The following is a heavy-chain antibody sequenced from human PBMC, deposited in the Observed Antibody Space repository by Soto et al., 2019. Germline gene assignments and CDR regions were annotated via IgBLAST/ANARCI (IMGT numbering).Heavy chain of an antibody. CDR3: ARLDSSGYYYYGMDV. J-gene: IGHJ6*02. D-gene: IGHD6-6*01. Sequence: PGESLKISCKGSGYSFTSYWIVWVRQMPGKGLEWMGIIYPGDSDTRYSPSFQGQVTISADKSINTAYLQWSSLKASDTAMYYCARLDSSGYYYYGMDVWGQGTTVTVSS. CDR2: IYPGDSDT. V-gene: IGHV5-51*01. CDR1: GYSFTSYW.